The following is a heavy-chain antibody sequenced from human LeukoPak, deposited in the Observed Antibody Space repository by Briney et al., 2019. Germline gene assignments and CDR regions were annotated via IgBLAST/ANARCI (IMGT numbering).Heavy chain of an antibody. CDR2: IYYSGST. D-gene: IGHD3-9*01. Sequence: SETLSPTCTVSGGSVSSGSYYWSWIRQPPGKGLEWIGYIYYSGSTNYNPSLKSRVTISVDTSKNQFSLKLSSVTAADTAVYYCARVSSPHYDILTGYFFDYWGQGTLVTVSS. V-gene: IGHV4-61*01. CDR3: ARVSSPHYDILTGYFFDY. CDR1: GGSVSSGSYY. J-gene: IGHJ4*02.